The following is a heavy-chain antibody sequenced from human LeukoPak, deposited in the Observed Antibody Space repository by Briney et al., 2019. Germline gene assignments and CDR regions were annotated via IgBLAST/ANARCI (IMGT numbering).Heavy chain of an antibody. CDR2: ISSSGSTI. CDR3: ARDGSVAGYFDY. J-gene: IGHJ4*02. Sequence: GGSLRLSCAASGFTFSSYEMNWVRQAPGKGLEWVSYISSSGSTIYYADSVKGRFTISRDNAKNSLYLQMNSLRAEDTAVYYCARDGSVAGYFDYWGQGTLVTVSS. CDR1: GFTFSSYE. V-gene: IGHV3-48*03. D-gene: IGHD6-19*01.